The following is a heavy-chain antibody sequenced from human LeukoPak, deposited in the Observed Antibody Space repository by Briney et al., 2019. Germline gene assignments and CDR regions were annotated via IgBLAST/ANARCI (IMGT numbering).Heavy chain of an antibody. CDR3: AGLVGRYNSGLYYYYFDY. Sequence: SETLSLTCTVSGDSINSLDLWSWVRQPPGKGLEWIGEMYLSGTTHSNPSVKSRVTISIDKSKNQFFLNLSSVTAADTAVYYCAGLVGRYNSGLYYYYFDYWGQGTLVTVSS. D-gene: IGHD1-26*01. J-gene: IGHJ4*02. V-gene: IGHV4-4*02. CDR1: GDSINSLDL. CDR2: MYLSGTT.